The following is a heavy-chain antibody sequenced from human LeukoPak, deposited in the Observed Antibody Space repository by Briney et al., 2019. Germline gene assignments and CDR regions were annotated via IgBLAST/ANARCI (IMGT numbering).Heavy chain of an antibody. CDR3: VREMGGYPFDH. D-gene: IGHD5-12*01. V-gene: IGHV3-7*01. CDR1: GFTFSNFW. CDR2: INQYGSEK. Sequence: GGSLRLSCAAAGFTFSNFWMSWVRQAPGKGLEWVANINQYGSEKYYVDSVKGRFTISRDNAKNSLYLQMNSLRAEDTAIYYCVREMGGYPFDHWGQVTLVTVSS. J-gene: IGHJ4*02.